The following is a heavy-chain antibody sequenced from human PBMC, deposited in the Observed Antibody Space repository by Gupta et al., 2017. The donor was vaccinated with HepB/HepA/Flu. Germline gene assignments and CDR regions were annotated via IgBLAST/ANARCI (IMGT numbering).Heavy chain of an antibody. V-gene: IGHV4-31*03. CDR1: GGAISTGAYY. J-gene: IGHJ4*02. CDR2: IHYSGST. D-gene: IGHD4-11*01. Sequence: QVQLQESGPGLVKPSQTLSLTCTVSGGAISTGAYYWNWIRQHPGKGLEWIAYIHYSGSTYYNPSLTSRFTLSVETSKNQFSLKVSSVTAADTAVYYCARGSDSPHFDYWGQGTLVTVSS. CDR3: ARGSDSPHFDY.